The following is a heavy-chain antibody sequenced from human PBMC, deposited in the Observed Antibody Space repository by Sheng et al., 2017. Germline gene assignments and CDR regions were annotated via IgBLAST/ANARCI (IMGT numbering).Heavy chain of an antibody. CDR3: ARQDHVPAATPLVDY. J-gene: IGHJ4*02. D-gene: IGHD2-2*01. Sequence: EVQLVESGGGLVQPGGSLRLSCAASGFTFSSYWMSWVRQAPGKGLEWVANIKQDGSEKYYVDSVKGRFTISRDNAKNSLYLQMNSLRAEDTAVYYCARQDHVPAATPLVDYWGQGTLVTVSS. CDR2: IKQDGSEK. V-gene: IGHV3-7*01. CDR1: GFTFSSYW.